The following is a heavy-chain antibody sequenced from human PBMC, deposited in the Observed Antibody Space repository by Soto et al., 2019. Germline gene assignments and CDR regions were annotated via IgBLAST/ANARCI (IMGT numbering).Heavy chain of an antibody. Sequence: GGSLRLSCAASGFTFSNAWMNWVRQAPGKGLEWVGRIKSKTDGGTTDYAAPVKGRFTISRDDSKNTLYLQMNSLKTEDTAVYYCTTLNSGILTGYPFDYWGQGTLVTVSS. CDR1: GFTFSNAW. D-gene: IGHD3-9*01. V-gene: IGHV3-15*07. CDR3: TTLNSGILTGYPFDY. CDR2: IKSKTDGGTT. J-gene: IGHJ4*02.